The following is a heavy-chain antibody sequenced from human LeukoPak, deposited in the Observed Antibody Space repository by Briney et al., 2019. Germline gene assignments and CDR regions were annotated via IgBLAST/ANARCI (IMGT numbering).Heavy chain of an antibody. CDR3: AKDLGRYRNHFFDY. Sequence: GGPLRLPCAASIFTFSSIAMIWLPQAPDKALEGVLTISGSGCGKYFPDSVKGRFTIPRNDPKNTLYLQMKGLGAGETVVYYCAKDLGRYRNHFFDYWGQGNLVTVSS. J-gene: IGHJ4*02. D-gene: IGHD1-26*01. CDR1: IFTFSSIA. CDR2: ISGSGCGK. V-gene: IGHV3-23*01.